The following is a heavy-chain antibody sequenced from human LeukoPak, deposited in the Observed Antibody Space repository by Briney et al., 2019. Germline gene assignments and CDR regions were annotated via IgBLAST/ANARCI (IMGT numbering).Heavy chain of an antibody. J-gene: IGHJ4*02. CDR1: GGSTRSTSYY. CDR3: ARDRVGDSRGFDY. V-gene: IGHV4-39*07. D-gene: IGHD2-21*02. Sequence: PSETLSLTCSVSGGSTRSTSYYWGWIRQPPGKGLEWIGSIYYSGTTYYNPSLKSRVTISVDTSKNQFSLKLSSVTAADTAVYYCARDRVGDSRGFDYWGQGTLVTVSS. CDR2: IYYSGTT.